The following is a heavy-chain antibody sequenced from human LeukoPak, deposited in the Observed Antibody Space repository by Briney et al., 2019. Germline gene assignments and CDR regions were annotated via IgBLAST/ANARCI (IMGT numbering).Heavy chain of an antibody. CDR1: GYTFTGYY. J-gene: IGHJ5*02. D-gene: IGHD1-14*01. CDR3: ARRGDTGPEEENWFDP. Sequence: ASVKVSCKASGYTFTGYYIHWVRQAPGQGLEWMGWINPNSGGTNYAQKFQGRVTMTRDTSISTAYMELSRLRSDNTAVYYCARRGDTGPEEENWFDPWGQGTLVTVSS. CDR2: INPNSGGT. V-gene: IGHV1-2*02.